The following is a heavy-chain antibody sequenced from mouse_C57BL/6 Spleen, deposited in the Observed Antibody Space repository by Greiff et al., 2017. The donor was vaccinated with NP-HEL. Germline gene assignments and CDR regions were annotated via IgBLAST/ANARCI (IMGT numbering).Heavy chain of an antibody. CDR2: IYPGDGDT. CDR1: GYAFSSYW. J-gene: IGHJ2*01. Sequence: QVQLQQSGAELVKPGASVKISCKASGYAFSSYWMNWVKQRPGKGLEWIGQIYPGDGDTNYNGKFKGKATLTADKSSSTAYMQLSSLTSEDSAVYFWARDGSRRNYFDYWGQGTTLTVSS. V-gene: IGHV1-80*01. CDR3: ARDGSRRNYFDY. D-gene: IGHD1-1*01.